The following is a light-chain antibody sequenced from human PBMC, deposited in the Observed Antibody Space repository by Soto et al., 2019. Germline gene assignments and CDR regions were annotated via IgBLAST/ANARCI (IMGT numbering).Light chain of an antibody. V-gene: IGKV1-39*01. CDR3: QQSYSTPPWT. Sequence: DIQMTQSPSSLSASVGDRVTITCRASQSISSYLNWYQQKPGKAPKLLIYAAYSLQSGVPSRFSGSGSGTDLTLTISSLQPEDFATYYCQQSYSTPPWTFGQGTKVEIK. CDR1: QSISSY. J-gene: IGKJ1*01. CDR2: AAY.